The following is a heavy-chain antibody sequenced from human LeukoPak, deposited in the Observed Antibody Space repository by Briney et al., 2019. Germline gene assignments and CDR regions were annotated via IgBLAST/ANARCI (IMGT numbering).Heavy chain of an antibody. Sequence: GASVKVSCKASGYTFTSYGISWVRQAPGQGLEWMGWISAYNGNTNYAQKLQGRVTMTTDTSTSTAYMELSSLRSEDTAVYYCATYGDSSGWYNWFDPWGQGTLVTVSS. D-gene: IGHD6-19*01. J-gene: IGHJ5*02. V-gene: IGHV1-18*01. CDR1: GYTFTSYG. CDR2: ISAYNGNT. CDR3: ATYGDSSGWYNWFDP.